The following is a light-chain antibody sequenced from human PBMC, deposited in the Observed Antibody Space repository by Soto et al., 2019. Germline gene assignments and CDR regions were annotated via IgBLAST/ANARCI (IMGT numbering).Light chain of an antibody. CDR3: CSYAGSSTSVV. CDR1: SSDVGSYNL. CDR2: EGS. Sequence: QSVLTQPASVSGSPGQSITISCTGSSSDVGSYNLVSWYQQHPVKAPKLMIYEGSKRPSGVSNRFSGSKSGNTASLTISGLQAEDEADYYCCSYAGSSTSVVFGGGTKVTVL. J-gene: IGLJ2*01. V-gene: IGLV2-23*01.